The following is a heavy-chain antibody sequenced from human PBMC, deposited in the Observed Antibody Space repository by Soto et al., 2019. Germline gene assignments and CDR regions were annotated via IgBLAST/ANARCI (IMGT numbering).Heavy chain of an antibody. CDR1: GGSISRYY. CDR2: IYYSGSN. CDR3: ARPSGSYGGGLDP. D-gene: IGHD1-26*01. J-gene: IGHJ5*02. Sequence: SETLSLTCTVSGGSISRYYWSWIRQPPGMGLEWIGYIYYSGSNNDNPSLKSRVTISVYTSKNKFSLKLSSVTAADTAVYYCARPSGSYGGGLDPWGQGTLVTVSS. V-gene: IGHV4-59*01.